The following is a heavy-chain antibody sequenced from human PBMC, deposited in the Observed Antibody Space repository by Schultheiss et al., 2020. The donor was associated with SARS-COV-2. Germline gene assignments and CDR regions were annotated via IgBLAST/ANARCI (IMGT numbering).Heavy chain of an antibody. J-gene: IGHJ4*02. V-gene: IGHV3-13*01. CDR2: IGTAGDT. CDR1: GFTFSSYD. Sequence: GGSLRLSCAASGFTFSSYDMHWVRQATGKGLEWVSAIGTAGDTYYPGSVKGRFTISRENSKNSLYLQMNSLRAGDTAVYYCAKGERWLVRVIESYYFDYWGQGTLVTVSS. D-gene: IGHD6-19*01. CDR3: AKGERWLVRVIESYYFDY.